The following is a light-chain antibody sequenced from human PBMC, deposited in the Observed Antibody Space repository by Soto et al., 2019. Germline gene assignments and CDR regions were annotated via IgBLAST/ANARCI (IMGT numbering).Light chain of an antibody. V-gene: IGKV1-27*01. J-gene: IGKJ4*01. CDR1: QGIAPY. CDR3: QKYNSAPLT. Sequence: DVQMTQSPSSLSAFVGDRVTITCRASQGIAPYLAWFQQKPGKVPKLLICATSTLQSGVPSRFSGSGSGTDFTLTISSLQPEDVATYYCQKYNSAPLTFGGGTKVEIK. CDR2: ATS.